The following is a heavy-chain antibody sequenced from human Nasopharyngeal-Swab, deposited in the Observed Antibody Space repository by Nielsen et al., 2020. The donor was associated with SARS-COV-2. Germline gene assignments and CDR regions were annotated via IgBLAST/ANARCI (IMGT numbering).Heavy chain of an antibody. CDR1: GFTFSSYS. Sequence: GESLKISCAASGFTFSSYSMNWVRQAPGKGLEWVSSITSGSSYIYYADSVKGRFTISRDNAKNSLFLQMNSLRAEETAVYYCARGYDFRSGSNAFDIWGQGTMVTVSS. V-gene: IGHV3-21*01. J-gene: IGHJ3*02. CDR2: ITSGSSYI. D-gene: IGHD3-3*01. CDR3: ARGYDFRSGSNAFDI.